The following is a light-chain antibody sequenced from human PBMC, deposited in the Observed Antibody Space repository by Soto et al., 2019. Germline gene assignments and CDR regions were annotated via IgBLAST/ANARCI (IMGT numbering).Light chain of an antibody. J-gene: IGKJ4*01. V-gene: IGKV1D-12*01. CDR1: QDINNW. Sequence: DIQVTQSPSSVSASVGDRVTITCRASQDINNWLAWYQQKPGKAPKLLIYTTSNLQSGVPSRFSGSGSGTDFTLTISRLQPEDFATYYCQQANSFPLPFGGGTKVEIK. CDR3: QQANSFPLP. CDR2: TTS.